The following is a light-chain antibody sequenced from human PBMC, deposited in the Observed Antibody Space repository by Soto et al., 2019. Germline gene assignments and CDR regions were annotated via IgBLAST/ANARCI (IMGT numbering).Light chain of an antibody. CDR3: QQLNSYPFT. CDR2: GAS. CDR1: QSVASSY. V-gene: IGKV3-20*01. Sequence: EIVLTQSPGTLSLSPGEGATLSCRASQSVASSYLAWYQQKPGQAPRLLIYGASNRATGIPDRFSGGGSGTDFTLTISRLEPEDFAVYYCQQLNSYPFTFGPGTKVDIK. J-gene: IGKJ3*01.